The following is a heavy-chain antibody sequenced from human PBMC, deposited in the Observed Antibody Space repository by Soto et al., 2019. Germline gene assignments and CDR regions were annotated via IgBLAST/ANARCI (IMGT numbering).Heavy chain of an antibody. CDR2: IIPMFGSA. D-gene: IGHD2-2*01. V-gene: IGHV1-69*12. CDR1: GGTFSNYA. CDR3: ARGGDIVLVPTDISGFDP. Sequence: QVQLVQSGAEVKKPGSSVKVSCKASGGTFSNYAISWVRQAPGQGLEWMGGIIPMFGSANYAQKFQGRVTITADESTSTADMELSSLRSEDTAVYYCARGGDIVLVPTDISGFDPWGQGTLVTVSS. J-gene: IGHJ5*02.